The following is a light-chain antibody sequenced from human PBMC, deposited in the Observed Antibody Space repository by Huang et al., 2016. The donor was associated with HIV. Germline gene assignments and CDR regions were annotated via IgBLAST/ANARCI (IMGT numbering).Light chain of an antibody. CDR2: DAS. Sequence: EIVLTQSPGTLSLSPGERATLSCSASQSLISRYLAWYQQRPGQAPRLLIDDASTRDTGIPERFSGSGSGTDFTLTISRLEPEDFVVYYCQQYGSSPPYTFGQGTKLEIK. V-gene: IGKV3-20*01. CDR3: QQYGSSPPYT. J-gene: IGKJ2*01. CDR1: QSLISRY.